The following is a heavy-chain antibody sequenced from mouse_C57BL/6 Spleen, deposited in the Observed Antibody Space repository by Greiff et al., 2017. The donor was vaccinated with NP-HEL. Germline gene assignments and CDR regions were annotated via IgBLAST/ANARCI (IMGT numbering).Heavy chain of an antibody. CDR2: IDPSDSET. D-gene: IGHD2-1*01. Sequence: VQLQQPGAELVRPGSSVKLSCKASGYTFTSYWMHWVKQRPIQGLEWIGNIDPSDSETHYNQKFKDKATLTVDKSSSTAYMQLSSLTSEDSAVSYCARWDYGNYDDWFAYWGQGTLVTVSA. J-gene: IGHJ3*01. CDR3: ARWDYGNYDDWFAY. V-gene: IGHV1-52*01. CDR1: GYTFTSYW.